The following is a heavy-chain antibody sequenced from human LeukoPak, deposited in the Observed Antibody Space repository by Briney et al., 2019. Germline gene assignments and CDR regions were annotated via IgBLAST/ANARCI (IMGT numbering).Heavy chain of an antibody. CDR1: GFTFSSYG. CDR2: IRYDGSNK. J-gene: IGHJ5*02. CDR3: ARNRKQQLVSSNWFDP. Sequence: GGSLRLSCAASGFTFSSYGMHWVRQAPGKGLEWVAFIRYDGSNKYYADSVKGRFTTSRDNSKNTLYLQMNSLRAEDTAVYYCARNRKQQLVSSNWFDPWGQGTLVTVSS. V-gene: IGHV3-30*02. D-gene: IGHD6-13*01.